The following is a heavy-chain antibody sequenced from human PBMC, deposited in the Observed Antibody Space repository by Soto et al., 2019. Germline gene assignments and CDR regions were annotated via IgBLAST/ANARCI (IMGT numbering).Heavy chain of an antibody. CDR2: ISDDGSNK. Sequence: LRLSCVASGFTFSNYGMHWVRQAPGKGLEWVAFISDDGSNKYYADSMRGRFTTSRDNSKRTLYLQMSSLRVEDTAVYYCTKRRNVLRFLEWSSGMEVWGQGTTVTVS. D-gene: IGHD3-3*01. CDR1: GFTFSNYG. J-gene: IGHJ6*02. CDR3: TKRRNVLRFLEWSSGMEV. V-gene: IGHV3-30*18.